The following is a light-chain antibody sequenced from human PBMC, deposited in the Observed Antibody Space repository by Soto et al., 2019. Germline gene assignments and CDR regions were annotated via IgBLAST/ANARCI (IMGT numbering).Light chain of an antibody. CDR2: GAS. Sequence: EIVLTQSPGTLSLSPGERATLSCRASQSVSSSYLAWYQQNRGQAPRLLIYGASSRAPGIPDRFGGSGSGTDFTLTISRLEPEDFAVYYCQQYSSSRWTFGQGTKVEIK. CDR1: QSVSSSY. CDR3: QQYSSSRWT. V-gene: IGKV3-20*01. J-gene: IGKJ1*01.